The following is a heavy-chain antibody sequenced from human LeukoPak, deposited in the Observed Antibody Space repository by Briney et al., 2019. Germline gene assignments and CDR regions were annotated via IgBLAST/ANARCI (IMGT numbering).Heavy chain of an antibody. J-gene: IGHJ4*02. CDR3: ATGGYCSGGSCYDY. D-gene: IGHD2-15*01. CDR1: GYTLTGLS. CDR2: FDPEDGET. Sequence: ASVKVSCKVSGYTLTGLSMHWVRQAPGKGLEWMGGFDPEDGETIYAQKFQGRVTMTEDTSTDTAYMELSSLRSEDTAVYYCATGGYCSGGSCYDYWGQGTLVTVSS. V-gene: IGHV1-24*01.